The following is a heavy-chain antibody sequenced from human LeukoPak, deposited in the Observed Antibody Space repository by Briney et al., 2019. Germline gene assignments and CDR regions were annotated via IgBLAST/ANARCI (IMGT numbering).Heavy chain of an antibody. CDR2: INHSGST. CDR3: ASKRYSYGKPDY. D-gene: IGHD5-18*01. J-gene: IGHJ4*02. V-gene: IGHV4-34*01. Sequence: SETLSLTCAGYGGSFSGYYWSWIRQPPGEGLEWIVEINHSGSTNYNPSLKSRVTISVDTSKNQYSLKLSSVTAADTAVYYCASKRYSYGKPDYWGQGTLVTVSS. CDR1: GGSFSGYY.